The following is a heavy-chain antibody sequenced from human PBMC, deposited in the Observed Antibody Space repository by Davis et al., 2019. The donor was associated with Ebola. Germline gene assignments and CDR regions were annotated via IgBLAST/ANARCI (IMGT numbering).Heavy chain of an antibody. J-gene: IGHJ4*02. CDR1: GFTFSSYG. CDR2: IWYDGSNK. V-gene: IGHV3-33*01. Sequence: PGGSLRLSCAASGFTFSSYGMHWVRQAPGKGLEWVAVIWYDGSNKYYADSVKGRLTISRDNSKNTLYLQMNSLRAEDTAVYYCARDGRAYCGGDCYFDYWGQGTLVTVSS. CDR3: ARDGRAYCGGDCYFDY. D-gene: IGHD2-21*01.